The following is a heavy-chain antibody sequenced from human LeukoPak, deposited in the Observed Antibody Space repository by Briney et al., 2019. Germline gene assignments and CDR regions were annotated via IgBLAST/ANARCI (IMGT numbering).Heavy chain of an antibody. J-gene: IGHJ4*02. D-gene: IGHD3-3*01. V-gene: IGHV4-59*08. CDR1: GGSISSYY. CDR3: ARHVRVLKTYYDFWSGYPEGYFDY. Sequence: KSSETLSLTCTVSGGSISSYYWSWIRQPPGKGLEWIGYIYYSGSTNYNPSLKSRVTISADTSKNQFSLKLSSVTAADTAVYYCARHVRVLKTYYDFWSGYPEGYFDYWGQGTLVTVSS. CDR2: IYYSGST.